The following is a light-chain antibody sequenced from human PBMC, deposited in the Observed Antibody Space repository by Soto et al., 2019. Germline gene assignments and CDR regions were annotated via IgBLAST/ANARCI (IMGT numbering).Light chain of an antibody. CDR2: DVT. Sequence: QSALTQPASVSGSPGQSIAISCTGTSSDVGGFNYVSWYQQYPGKAPKLMIYDVTHRPSGVSSRFSGSKSGNTASLIISGLQAEDEADYHCSSSTSSSTVIFGGGTKVTVL. V-gene: IGLV2-14*01. CDR3: SSSTSSSTVI. CDR1: SSDVGGFNY. J-gene: IGLJ2*01.